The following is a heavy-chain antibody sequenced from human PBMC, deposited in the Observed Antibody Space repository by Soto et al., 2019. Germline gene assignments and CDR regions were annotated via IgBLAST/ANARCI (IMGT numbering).Heavy chain of an antibody. V-gene: IGHV4-59*01. CDR1: GDSISRYY. CDR3: ARAPTYSYGSGSPYYFYAMDV. Sequence: QVQLQQSGPGLVRPSETLSLTCTVSGDSISRYYWSWIRQSPGKGLEWIGSIHDGGSPRYNPSLRSRVTRSADTSETQCSLKLSSVTAADTAVYYCARAPTYSYGSGSPYYFYAMDVWGQGTTVTVSS. D-gene: IGHD3-10*01. J-gene: IGHJ6*02. CDR2: IHDGGSP.